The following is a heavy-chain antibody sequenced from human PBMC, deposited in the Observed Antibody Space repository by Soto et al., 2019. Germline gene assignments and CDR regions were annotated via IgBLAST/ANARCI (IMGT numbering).Heavy chain of an antibody. CDR3: ARGVGFGYYYYHMDL. CDR2: IYYSGSA. J-gene: IGHJ6*02. V-gene: IGHV4-59*01. Sequence: SETLSLTCTVSGGSISSYYWSWIRQPPGKGLEWIGYIYYSGSADYNPSLGSRVTISIDTSKNQFSLKRTSVTAADTAVYYCARGVGFGYYYYHMDLWGQGTTVTVSS. CDR1: GGSISSYY. D-gene: IGHD3-10*01.